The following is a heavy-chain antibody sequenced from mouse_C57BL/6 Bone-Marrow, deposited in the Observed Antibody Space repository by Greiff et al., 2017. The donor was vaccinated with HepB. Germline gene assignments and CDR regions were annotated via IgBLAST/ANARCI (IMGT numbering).Heavy chain of an antibody. CDR1: GYTFTSYW. CDR3: ARAMVTDY. V-gene: IGHV1-64*01. J-gene: IGHJ2*01. Sequence: VKLQQPGSELVKPGASVKLSCKASGYTFTSYWMHWVKQRPGQGLEWIGMIHPNSGSTNYNEKFKSKATLTVDKSSSTAYMQLSSLTSEDSAVYYCARAMVTDYWGQGTTLTVSS. D-gene: IGHD2-2*01. CDR2: IHPNSGST.